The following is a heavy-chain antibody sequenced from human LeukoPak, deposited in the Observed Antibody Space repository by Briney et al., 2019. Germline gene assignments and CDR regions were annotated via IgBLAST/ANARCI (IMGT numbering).Heavy chain of an antibody. Sequence: GGSLRLSCVASGFTFEDYGISWVRQAPGKGLEWVSRIHWNSGSTRYVDSVKGRFTVSRDNAKNSLYLQMNSLRAEDTAVYYCAGVSAGIAELVGNYMDVWGKGTTVTVSS. CDR3: AGVSAGIAELVGNYMDV. D-gene: IGHD6-13*01. J-gene: IGHJ6*03. CDR2: IHWNSGST. CDR1: GFTFEDYG. V-gene: IGHV3-20*04.